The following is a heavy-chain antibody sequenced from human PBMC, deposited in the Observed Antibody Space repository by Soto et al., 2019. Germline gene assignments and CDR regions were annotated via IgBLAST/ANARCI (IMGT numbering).Heavy chain of an antibody. CDR2: IKQDGSGK. V-gene: IGHV3-7*01. J-gene: IGHJ6*02. D-gene: IGHD2-2*01. CDR3: AGGIIVVVPAAPRRRRYSYYGFDV. CDR1: GFTFSSYW. Sequence: GGSLRLSCAASGFTFSSYWMSWVRQAPGKGLEWVANIKQDGSGKYYVDSVKGRFTISRDNAKNSLYLQMNSLRAVDTAMYYCAGGIIVVVPAAPRRRRYSYYGFDVWGQGTMVTVSS.